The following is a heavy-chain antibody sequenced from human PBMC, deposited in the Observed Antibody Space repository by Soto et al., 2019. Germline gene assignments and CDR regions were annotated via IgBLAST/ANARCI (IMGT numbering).Heavy chain of an antibody. CDR3: ARERSVGYFITPTCPNTFYSYALDV. Sequence: QVQLVQSGAEVKKPGSSLKVSCKASGGTFTNYAFSWVRQAPGQGPEWMGGIIPIFGTPDYAQKFQGRVIITADESTRTVTMELKSLRSDDTAVYYCARERSVGYFITPTCPNTFYSYALDVWGQGTTVTVSS. J-gene: IGHJ6*02. V-gene: IGHV1-69*12. CDR2: IIPIFGTP. D-gene: IGHD2-15*01. CDR1: GGTFTNYA.